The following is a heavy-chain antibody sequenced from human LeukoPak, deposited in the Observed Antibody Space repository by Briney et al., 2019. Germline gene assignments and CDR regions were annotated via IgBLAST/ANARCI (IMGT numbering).Heavy chain of an antibody. CDR1: GGSVSSGSYY. Sequence: KPSETLSLTCTASGGSVSSGSYYWSWIRQPPGKGLEWIGYIHYSGNTNYNPSLKSRVTISVDTSKNQFSLKLSSVTAADTAVYYCARDWGRGYQRSFDYWGQGTLVTVSS. CDR3: ARDWGRGYQRSFDY. V-gene: IGHV4-61*01. CDR2: IHYSGNT. J-gene: IGHJ4*02. D-gene: IGHD3-22*01.